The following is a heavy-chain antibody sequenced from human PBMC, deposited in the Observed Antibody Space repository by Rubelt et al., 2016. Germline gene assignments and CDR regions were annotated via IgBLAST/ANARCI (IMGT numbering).Heavy chain of an antibody. CDR2: ISGSGGST. D-gene: IGHD6-19*01. V-gene: IGHV3-23*04. CDR1: GFTFSSYA. CDR3: ARSNPPGRGHSSDFDY. J-gene: IGHJ4*02. Sequence: EVQLVESGGGLVQPGVSLRLSCAASGFTFSSYAMSWVRQAPGKGLEWVSAISGSGGSTYYADSVKGRFSISRHNSKNTLYLQMNSRRAEDTAVYYCARSNPPGRGHSSDFDYWGQGTLVTVSS.